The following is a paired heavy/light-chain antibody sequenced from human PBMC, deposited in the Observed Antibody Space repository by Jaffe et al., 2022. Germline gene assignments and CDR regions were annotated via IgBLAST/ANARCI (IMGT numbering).Heavy chain of an antibody. J-gene: IGHJ4*02. CDR1: GFSLSTSGMC. Sequence: QVTLRESGPALVKPTQTLTLTCTFSGFSLSTSGMCVSWIRQPPGKALEWLALIDWDDDKYYSTSLKTRLTISKDTSKNQVVLTMTNMDPVDTATYYCARISPHYYGSGSYYTEGISFDYWGQGTLVTVSS. D-gene: IGHD3-10*01. CDR2: IDWDDDK. CDR3: ARISPHYYGSGSYYTEGISFDY. V-gene: IGHV2-70*01.
Light chain of an antibody. CDR1: SSNIGSNY. J-gene: IGLJ3*02. CDR2: RNN. V-gene: IGLV1-47*01. Sequence: QSVLTQPPSASGTPGQRVTISCSGSSSNIGSNYVYWYQQLPGTAPKLLIYRNNQRPSGVPDRFSGSKSGTSASLAISGLRSEDEADYYCAAWDDSLSGLNWVFGGGTKLTVL. CDR3: AAWDDSLSGLNWV.